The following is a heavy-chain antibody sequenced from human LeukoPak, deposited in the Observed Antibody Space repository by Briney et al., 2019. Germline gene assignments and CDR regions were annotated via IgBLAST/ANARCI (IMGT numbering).Heavy chain of an antibody. CDR3: AGDIVVVPAAIAEYFQH. CDR1: GGSLSPHY. J-gene: IGHJ1*01. V-gene: IGHV4-4*09. CDR2: IYTSGST. Sequence: SETLSLTCAVSGGSLSPHYWSWIRQPPGKGLEWIGYIYTSGSTNYNPSLKSRVTISVDTFKNQFSLKLSSVTAADTAVYYCAGDIVVVPAAIAEYFQHWGQGTLVTVSS. D-gene: IGHD2-2*02.